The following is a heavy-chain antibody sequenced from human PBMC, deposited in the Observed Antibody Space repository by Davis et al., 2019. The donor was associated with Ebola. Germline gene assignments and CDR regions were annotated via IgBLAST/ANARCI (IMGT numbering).Heavy chain of an antibody. V-gene: IGHV4-34*01. Sequence: PSETLSLTCAVYGGSFSGYYWVWIRQPPGKGLEWIGEINQNGRTNYNPSLKSRVTISLDTSRNQFSLRLGSVTAAATAVYYCARAFHNWYFDLWGRGSLVTVSS. CDR3: ARAFHNWYFDL. J-gene: IGHJ2*01. CDR2: INQNGRT. CDR1: GGSFSGYY.